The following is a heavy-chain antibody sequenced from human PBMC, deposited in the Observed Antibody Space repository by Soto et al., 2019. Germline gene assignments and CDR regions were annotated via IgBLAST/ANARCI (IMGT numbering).Heavy chain of an antibody. Sequence: ASVKVSCKASGYTFTGYYMHWVRQAPGQGLEWMGWINPNSGGTNYAQKFQGWVTMTRDTSISTAYMELSRLRSDDTAVYYRARGGEWLRLPLPPRSGTDTTNNWCDPWGQGTLVTVSS. CDR3: ARGGEWLRLPLPPRSGTDTTNNWCDP. D-gene: IGHD5-12*01. V-gene: IGHV1-2*04. J-gene: IGHJ5*02. CDR1: GYTFTGYY. CDR2: INPNSGGT.